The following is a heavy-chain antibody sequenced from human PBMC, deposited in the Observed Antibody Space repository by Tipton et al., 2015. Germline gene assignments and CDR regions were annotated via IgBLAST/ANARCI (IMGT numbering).Heavy chain of an antibody. CDR1: GYNFTDYW. J-gene: IGHJ3*02. V-gene: IGHV5-51*01. CDR2: IYPGDSHT. D-gene: IGHD3-22*01. Sequence: QLVQSGAEVKKPGESLKISCKGSGYNFTDYWIGWVRQMPGKGLEWMGIIYPGDSHTRYNPSFQGQVTISADKSISTAYLHWSSLKASDTAMYYCARHVSFYYDTHGSDALDIWAQGTMVTVSS. CDR3: ARHVSFYYDTHGSDALDI.